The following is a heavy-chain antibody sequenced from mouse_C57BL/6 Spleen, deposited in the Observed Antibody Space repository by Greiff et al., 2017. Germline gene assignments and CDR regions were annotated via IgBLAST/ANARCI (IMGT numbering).Heavy chain of an antibody. CDR2: IYPGDGDT. D-gene: IGHD4-1*01. V-gene: IGHV1-82*01. Sequence: VQLQQSGPELVKPGASVKISCKASGYAFSSSWMNWVKQRPGKGLEWIGRIYPGDGDTNYNGKFKGKATLTADKSSSTAYMQLSSLTSEDSAVYFCARSLGGMDYWGQGTSVTVSS. CDR3: ARSLGGMDY. J-gene: IGHJ4*01. CDR1: GYAFSSSW.